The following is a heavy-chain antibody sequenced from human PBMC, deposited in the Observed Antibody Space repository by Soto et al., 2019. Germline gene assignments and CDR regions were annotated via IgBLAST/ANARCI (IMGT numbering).Heavy chain of an antibody. J-gene: IGHJ4*02. Sequence: GGFLRLSCAASGFTFSSYGMHWVRQAPGKGLEWVAVISYDGSNKYYADSVKGRFTISRDNSKNTLYLQMNSLRAEDTAVYYCAKDELLDAQYYYGSGSYWDYWGQGTLVTVSS. CDR1: GFTFSSYG. D-gene: IGHD3-10*01. V-gene: IGHV3-30*18. CDR2: ISYDGSNK. CDR3: AKDELLDAQYYYGSGSYWDY.